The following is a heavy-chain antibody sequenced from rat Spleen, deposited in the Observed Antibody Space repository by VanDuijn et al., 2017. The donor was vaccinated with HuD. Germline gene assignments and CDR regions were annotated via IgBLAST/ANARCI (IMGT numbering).Heavy chain of an antibody. CDR3: ARDENGYVNLWFAY. CDR1: GFSFTSNG. CDR2: ISSGGHT. D-gene: IGHD1-4*01. V-gene: IGHV2S12*01. J-gene: IGHJ3*01. Sequence: QVQLKASGPGLVQPSQTLSLTCTVSGFSFTSNGVTWVRQPPGKGLEWVATISSGGHTYYNSVLKSRLSISRDTSKSQLFLKMNSLQTEDTATYYCARDENGYVNLWFAYWGQGTLVTVSS.